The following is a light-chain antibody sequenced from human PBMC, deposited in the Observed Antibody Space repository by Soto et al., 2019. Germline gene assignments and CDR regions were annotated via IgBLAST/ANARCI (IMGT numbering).Light chain of an antibody. V-gene: IGKV3-15*01. Sequence: EIEMTQSPATLSVSPGERATLSCRASQRVSSNLAWYQQKPGQAPRLLIYGASTRATGIPARFSGSWSGTEFTLTISSLQSEDFAVYYCQQYNNWPPVFGGGTKVEIK. J-gene: IGKJ4*01. CDR3: QQYNNWPPV. CDR2: GAS. CDR1: QRVSSN.